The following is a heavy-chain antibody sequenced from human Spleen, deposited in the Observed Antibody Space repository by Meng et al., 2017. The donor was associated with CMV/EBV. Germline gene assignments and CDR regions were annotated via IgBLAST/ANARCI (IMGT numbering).Heavy chain of an antibody. Sequence: GESLKISCTASGFTFNSYAMNWVRQAPGKGLEWVSLISDSGDSPYYADYVKGRFIISRDNSKNMVYLQMKSLRADDTAIYYCAKTLNGYGGEDSWGQGTLVTVSS. CDR1: GFTFNSYA. CDR2: ISDSGDSP. J-gene: IGHJ4*02. D-gene: IGHD5-18*01. V-gene: IGHV3-23*01. CDR3: AKTLNGYGGEDS.